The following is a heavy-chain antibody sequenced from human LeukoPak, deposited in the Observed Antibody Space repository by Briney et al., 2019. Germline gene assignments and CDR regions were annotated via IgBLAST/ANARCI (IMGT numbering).Heavy chain of an antibody. CDR1: GFTFSSYG. J-gene: IGHJ6*02. D-gene: IGHD6-6*01. Sequence: GGSLRLSCAASGFTFSSYGMHWVRQAPGKGLEWVAVISYDGSNKYYADSVKGRFTISRDNSKNTLYLQMNSLRAEGTAVYYCAKDLSNSSSDYYYYGMDVWGQGTTVTVSS. V-gene: IGHV3-30*18. CDR2: ISYDGSNK. CDR3: AKDLSNSSSDYYYYGMDV.